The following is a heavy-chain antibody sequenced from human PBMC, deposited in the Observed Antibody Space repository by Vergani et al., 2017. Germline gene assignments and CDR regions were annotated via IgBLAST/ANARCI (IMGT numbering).Heavy chain of an antibody. CDR3: ARHSTVEWLVKLGWIDP. CDR2: IYYSGST. D-gene: IGHD6-19*01. J-gene: IGHJ5*02. CDR1: GASIRSSNYY. V-gene: IGHV4-39*01. Sequence: QLQLQESGPGLVKPSATLSLTCSVSGASIRSSNYYLGWIRQPPGKGLEWIASIYYSGSTYYNPSLKSRVTISVDTSKNQFSLKLSSVTAADTAVYVCARHSTVEWLVKLGWIDPWGQGILVTVSS.